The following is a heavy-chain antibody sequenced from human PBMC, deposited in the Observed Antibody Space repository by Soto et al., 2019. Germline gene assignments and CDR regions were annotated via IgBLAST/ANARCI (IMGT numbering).Heavy chain of an antibody. V-gene: IGHV4-59*01. CDR2: IYYSGST. CDR3: ARVTTDTALRQYYFDY. CDR1: GGSIRSNF. Sequence: PSETLSLTCTFSGGSIRSNFWSWIRQPPGKGLEWIGYIYYSGSTNYNPSLKSQVTISLDTSKKQFSLKLTSVTAADTAVYYCARVTTDTALRQYYFDYWGPGTMVTVYS. J-gene: IGHJ4*02. D-gene: IGHD5-18*01.